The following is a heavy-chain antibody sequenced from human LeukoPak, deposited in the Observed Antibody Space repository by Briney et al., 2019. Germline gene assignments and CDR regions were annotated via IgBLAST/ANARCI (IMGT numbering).Heavy chain of an antibody. J-gene: IGHJ4*02. Sequence: PGGSLRLSCAASGFTFTGYSMNWVRQAPGKGLEWVSYISSGSSIIYYADSVKGRFTISRDNANNSLYLQMNSLRGEDAAVYYCARGTVTQFDFWGQGTLVTVSS. CDR3: ARGTVTQFDF. D-gene: IGHD4-17*01. V-gene: IGHV3-48*01. CDR1: GFTFTGYS. CDR2: ISSGSSII.